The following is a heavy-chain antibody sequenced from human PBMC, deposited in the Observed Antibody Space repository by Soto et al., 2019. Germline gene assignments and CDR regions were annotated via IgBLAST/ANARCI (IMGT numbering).Heavy chain of an antibody. J-gene: IGHJ1*01. V-gene: IGHV1-3*01. CDR2: INAGNGNT. D-gene: IGHD6-13*01. CDR1: GYTFTSYA. Sequence: ASVKVSCKASGYTFTSYAMHWVRQAPGQRLEWMGWINAGNGNTKYSQKFQGRVTITRDTSASTAYMELSSLRSEDTAVYYCARDFSSSWYWYAEYFQHWGQGTLVTVS. CDR3: ARDFSSSWYWYAEYFQH.